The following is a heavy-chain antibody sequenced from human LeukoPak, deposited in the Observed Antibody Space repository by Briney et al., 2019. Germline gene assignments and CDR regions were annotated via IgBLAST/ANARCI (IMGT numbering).Heavy chain of an antibody. J-gene: IGHJ4*02. CDR2: IRYDGSNK. Sequence: GGSLRLSCAASGFTFSSYGMHWVRQAPGKGLEWVAFIRYDGSNKYYADSVKGRFTISRDNSKNTLYLQMNSLRAEDTAVYYCAKDHWRMVRGTYFGYWGQGTLVTVSS. CDR3: AKDHWRMVRGTYFGY. D-gene: IGHD3-10*01. CDR1: GFTFSSYG. V-gene: IGHV3-30*02.